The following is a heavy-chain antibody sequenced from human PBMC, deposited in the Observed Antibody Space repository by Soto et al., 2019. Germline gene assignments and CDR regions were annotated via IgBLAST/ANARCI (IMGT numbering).Heavy chain of an antibody. Sequence: SQTLSLTCAISGDSVSSNSAAWNWIRQSPSRGLEWLGRTYYRSKWYNDYAVSVKSRITINPDTSKNQFSLQLNSVTPEDTAVYYCARDLGQSGSYYYYYYGMDVWGQGTTVTVSS. V-gene: IGHV6-1*01. J-gene: IGHJ6*02. CDR1: GDSVSSNSAA. D-gene: IGHD1-26*01. CDR2: TYYRSKWYN. CDR3: ARDLGQSGSYYYYYYGMDV.